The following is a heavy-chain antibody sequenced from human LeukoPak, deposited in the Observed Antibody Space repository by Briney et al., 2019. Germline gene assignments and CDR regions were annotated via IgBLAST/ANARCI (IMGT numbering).Heavy chain of an antibody. Sequence: GGSLRLSCAVSGFTFSNFWMSWVRQAPGRGLEWVANIHPEGNEKYHVESVKGRFAISRDNARNSLFLQMNSLRVEDTAIYYCARGDSFSGDHWGQGTLVTVSS. D-gene: IGHD2-15*01. V-gene: IGHV3-7*04. CDR3: ARGDSFSGDH. J-gene: IGHJ4*02. CDR2: IHPEGNEK. CDR1: GFTFSNFW.